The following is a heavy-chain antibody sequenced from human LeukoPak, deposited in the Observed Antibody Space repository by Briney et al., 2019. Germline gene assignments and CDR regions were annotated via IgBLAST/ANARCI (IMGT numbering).Heavy chain of an antibody. D-gene: IGHD2-15*01. J-gene: IGHJ4*02. CDR1: GFTFSRYW. CDR3: ARGYYSQKYYFDY. CDR2: IKQDGSEK. V-gene: IGHV3-7*03. Sequence: GGSLRLSCAASGFTFSRYWMSWVRQAPGKGLEWVANIKQDGSEKYYVDSVKGRFTISRDNAKNSLYLQMNSLRAEDTAVYYCARGYYSQKYYFDYWGQGTLVTVSS.